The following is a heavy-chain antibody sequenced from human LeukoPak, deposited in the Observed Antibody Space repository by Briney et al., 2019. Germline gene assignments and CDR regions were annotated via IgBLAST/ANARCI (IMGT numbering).Heavy chain of an antibody. Sequence: GASVKVSCKASGYDFTKYAVQWVRQAPGQGLEWMGWINPNSGGTNYAQKFQGRVTMTRDTSISTAYMELSRLRSDDTAVYYCARRSGIQLWSDDAFDIWGQGTMVTVSS. CDR2: INPNSGGT. D-gene: IGHD5-18*01. CDR1: GYDFTKYA. V-gene: IGHV1-2*02. J-gene: IGHJ3*02. CDR3: ARRSGIQLWSDDAFDI.